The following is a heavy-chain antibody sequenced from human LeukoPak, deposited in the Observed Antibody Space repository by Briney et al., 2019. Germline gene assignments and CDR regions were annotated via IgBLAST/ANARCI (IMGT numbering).Heavy chain of an antibody. J-gene: IGHJ4*02. V-gene: IGHV4-34*01. CDR1: GRXFSGYY. CDR3: ARGYGSGSYYTY. Sequence: PSETLSLTCAVHGRXFSGYYCSWIRQPPGKGLEWIGEINRGGSTDYNPSLKSRVTVSVDTSKNQFSLNLKSVTTADTAVYYCARGYGSGSYYTYWGQGTLVTVSS. D-gene: IGHD3-10*01. CDR2: INRGGST.